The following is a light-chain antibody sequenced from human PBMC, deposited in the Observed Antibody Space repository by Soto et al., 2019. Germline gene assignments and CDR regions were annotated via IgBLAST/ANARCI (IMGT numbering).Light chain of an antibody. Sequence: QSALTQPASVSGSPGQSITISCTGTSSDVGGYNYVSWYQQHPGKAPKLMIYDVSNRPSGVSNRFSGSKSGNTASLTISGLQAEDEADYYCRSYTSSSTSFGGGTKVTVL. CDR2: DVS. J-gene: IGLJ3*02. CDR1: SSDVGGYNY. V-gene: IGLV2-14*01. CDR3: RSYTSSSTS.